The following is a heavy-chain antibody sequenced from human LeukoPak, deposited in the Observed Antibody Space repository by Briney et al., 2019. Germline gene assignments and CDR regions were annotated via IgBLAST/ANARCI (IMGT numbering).Heavy chain of an antibody. CDR1: GGSISSGGYS. D-gene: IGHD3-9*01. Sequence: SETLSLTCAVSGGSISSGGYSWSWIRQPPGKGLEWIGYIYHSGSTYYNPSLKSRVTISVDRSKSQFSLKLSSVTAADTAVYYCARAGNILTGMELYYFDYWGQGTLVTVSS. V-gene: IGHV4-30-2*01. CDR3: ARAGNILTGMELYYFDY. J-gene: IGHJ4*02. CDR2: IYHSGST.